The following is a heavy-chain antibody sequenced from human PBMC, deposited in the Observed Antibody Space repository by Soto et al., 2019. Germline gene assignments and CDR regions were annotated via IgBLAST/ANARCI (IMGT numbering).Heavy chain of an antibody. J-gene: IGHJ4*02. Sequence: ASVKVSCKASGYTFTSYDINWVRQATGQGLEWMGWMNPNSGNTGYAQKFQGRVTMTRNTSISTAYMELSSLRSEDTAVYYCARTTGFYDISTGYSSHFDYWGQGTLVTVSS. CDR1: GYTFTSYD. D-gene: IGHD3-9*01. V-gene: IGHV1-8*01. CDR3: ARTTGFYDISTGYSSHFDY. CDR2: MNPNSGNT.